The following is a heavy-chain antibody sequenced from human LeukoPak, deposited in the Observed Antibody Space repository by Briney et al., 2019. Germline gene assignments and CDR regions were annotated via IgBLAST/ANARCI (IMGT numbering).Heavy chain of an antibody. J-gene: IGHJ6*03. D-gene: IGHD1-1*01. CDR2: ITGSGAFT. Sequence: GGSLRLSCAASGFTFITYSMTWVRQAPGRGLEWVSAITGSGAFTDYADSVKGRFTISRDNPKNTLYLQMNSLRAEDTAVYYCARDKPGTTPLLRYYYYMDVWGKGTTVTVSS. V-gene: IGHV3-23*01. CDR1: GFTFITYS. CDR3: ARDKPGTTPLLRYYYYMDV.